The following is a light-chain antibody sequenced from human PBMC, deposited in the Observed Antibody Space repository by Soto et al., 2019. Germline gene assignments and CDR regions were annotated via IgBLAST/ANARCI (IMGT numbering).Light chain of an antibody. CDR3: QQYNSYSHYS. Sequence: DVQMTQSPPTLSASVGDRVTIACRASQSINNWLAWLQQKPGKVPKLLMYKTSRLESGVPSRFSASGSGTEFTLTISSPQPDDVATYYCQQYNSYSHYSFGQGTKLEIK. CDR2: KTS. V-gene: IGKV1-5*03. J-gene: IGKJ2*01. CDR1: QSINNW.